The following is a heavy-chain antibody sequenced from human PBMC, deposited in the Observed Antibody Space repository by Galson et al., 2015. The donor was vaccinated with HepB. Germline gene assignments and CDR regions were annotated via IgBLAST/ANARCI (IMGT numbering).Heavy chain of an antibody. CDR2: ISAAGRII. CDR1: GFSFRRHS. J-gene: IGHJ5*01. CDR3: ARVALEDDTTRRTRFDS. V-gene: IGHV3-48*01. D-gene: IGHD1-1*01. Sequence: SLRLSCAGSGFSFRRHSLNWVRQAPGKGLEWIAYISAAGRIIFYADSVKGRFTISRDNGKNTMFLQLNNLIVDDTAVYFCARVALEDDTTRRTRFDSWGQGTLVTVS.